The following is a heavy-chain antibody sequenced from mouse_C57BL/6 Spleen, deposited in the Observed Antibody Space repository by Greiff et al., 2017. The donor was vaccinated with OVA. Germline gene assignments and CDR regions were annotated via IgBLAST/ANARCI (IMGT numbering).Heavy chain of an antibody. CDR2: IDPSDSYT. CDR1: GYTFTSYW. Sequence: VQLQQPGAELVMPGASVKLSCKASGYTFTSYWMHWVKQRPGQGLEWIGEIDPSDSYTNYNQKFKGKSTLTVDKSSSTAYMQLSSLTSEDSAVYYCAREQLRPRYYFDYWGQGTTLTVSS. D-gene: IGHD3-2*02. V-gene: IGHV1-69*01. CDR3: AREQLRPRYYFDY. J-gene: IGHJ2*01.